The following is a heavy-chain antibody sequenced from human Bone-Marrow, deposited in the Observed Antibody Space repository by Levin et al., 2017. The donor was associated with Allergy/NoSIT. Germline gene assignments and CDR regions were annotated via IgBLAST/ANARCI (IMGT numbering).Heavy chain of an antibody. CDR2: IYSSGTA. CDR3: ARVIQDWFDP. J-gene: IGHJ5*02. CDR1: GGSISSYY. Sequence: SQTLSLTCTVSGGSISSYYWSWIRQPAGKGLEWIGRIYSSGTANYNPSLKSRVTMSVDTSKNQFSLKVKSVTAADTAVYYCARVIQDWFDPWGQGTLVTVSS. V-gene: IGHV4-4*07.